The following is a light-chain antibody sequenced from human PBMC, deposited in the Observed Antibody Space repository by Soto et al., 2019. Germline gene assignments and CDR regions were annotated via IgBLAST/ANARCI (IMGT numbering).Light chain of an antibody. Sequence: EIVLTQSPGTLSLSPGERATLSCRASQSVSSSYLAWYQQKPGQAPRLLIYGASSRATGIPDRFSGSGSGTDFSITISRLEPDDFAVYYCQQYGSSPRFTFGPGTKVDIK. J-gene: IGKJ3*01. CDR2: GAS. V-gene: IGKV3-20*01. CDR3: QQYGSSPRFT. CDR1: QSVSSSY.